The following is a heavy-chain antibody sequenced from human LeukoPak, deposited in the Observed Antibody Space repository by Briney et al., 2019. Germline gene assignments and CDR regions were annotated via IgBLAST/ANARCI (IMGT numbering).Heavy chain of an antibody. CDR3: ARAGFNYYGSGPARAYFDY. CDR2: ISSSSSYI. D-gene: IGHD3-10*01. CDR1: GFTFSSYS. V-gene: IGHV3-21*01. J-gene: IGHJ4*02. Sequence: PGGSLRLSCAASGFTFSSYSMNWVRQAPGKGLEWVSSISSSSSYIYYADSVKGRFTISRDNAKNSLYLQMNSLRAEDTAVYYCARAGFNYYGSGPARAYFDYWGQGTLVTVSS.